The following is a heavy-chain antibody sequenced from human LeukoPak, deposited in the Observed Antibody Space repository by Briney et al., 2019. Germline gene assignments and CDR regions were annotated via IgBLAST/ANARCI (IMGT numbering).Heavy chain of an antibody. CDR2: ISTSSSYI. D-gene: IGHD1-1*01. J-gene: IGHJ3*01. CDR3: AREGWNDLLDSFDV. Sequence: PGGSLRLSCAASGFTFSSYEMNWVRQAPGKGLEWVSSISTSSSYIYYADSVKGRFTISRDNAKNSLYLQMNSLRAEDTAVYYCAREGWNDLLDSFDVWGQGTMVTVSS. CDR1: GFTFSSYE. V-gene: IGHV3-21*01.